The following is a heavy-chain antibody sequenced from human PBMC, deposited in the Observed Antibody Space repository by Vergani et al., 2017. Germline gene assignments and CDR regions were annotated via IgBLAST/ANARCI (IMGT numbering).Heavy chain of an antibody. V-gene: IGHV4-39*01. CDR2: IYYSGST. D-gene: IGHD1-7*01. CDR3: ARQKSLTGTTLDY. Sequence: QLQLQESGPGLVKPSETLSLTCTVSGGSISSSSYYWGWIRQPPGKGLEWIGSIYYSGSTDYNPSLKSRVPISVDTSKNQFSLKLSSVTAADTAVYYCARQKSLTGTTLDYWGQGTLVTVSS. CDR1: GGSISSSSYY. J-gene: IGHJ4*02.